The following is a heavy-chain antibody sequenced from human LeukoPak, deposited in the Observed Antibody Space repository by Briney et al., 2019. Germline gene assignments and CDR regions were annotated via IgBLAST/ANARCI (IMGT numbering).Heavy chain of an antibody. Sequence: SVKVSCKASGGTFSSYAISWVRQAPGQGLEWMGRIIPIFHRTNYAQKFQGGVTVTTDESTSTAYMELSSLRSEDTAVYYCARDIPGSSGYFNDAFDIWGQGTMVTVSS. V-gene: IGHV1-69*05. CDR1: GGTFSSYA. J-gene: IGHJ3*02. D-gene: IGHD3-22*01. CDR2: IIPIFHRT. CDR3: ARDIPGSSGYFNDAFDI.